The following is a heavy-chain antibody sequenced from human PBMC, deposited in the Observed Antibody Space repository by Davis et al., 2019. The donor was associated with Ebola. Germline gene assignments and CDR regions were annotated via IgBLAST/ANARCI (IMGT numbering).Heavy chain of an antibody. CDR2: IYRDGSEK. CDR3: VKDKGSGYYNEANMNNFYYYYDMDV. CDR1: GFTFDNFW. Sequence: GESLKISCAASGFTFDNFWMSWVRQAPGKGLEWVANIYRDGSEKYYVDSVKGRFTISRDNAKKSLYLEMNNVRREDAASYYCVKDKGSGYYNEANMNNFYYYYDMDVGGKGTTVTVSS. V-gene: IGHV3-7*03. J-gene: IGHJ6*03. D-gene: IGHD5-12*01.